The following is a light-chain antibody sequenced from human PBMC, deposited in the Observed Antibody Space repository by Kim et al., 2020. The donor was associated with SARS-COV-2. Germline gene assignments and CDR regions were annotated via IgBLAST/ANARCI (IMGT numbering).Light chain of an antibody. J-gene: IGKJ4*01. CDR1: QTISTY. Sequence: ASVGDRVTITCRASQTISTYLNWYQHKSGIAPKLLIYRASTLQSGVPSRFRGSGSGTDFTLTITNLQPDDFATYFCQQSTNSPLTFGGGTKVDIK. CDR2: RAS. V-gene: IGKV1-39*01. CDR3: QQSTNSPLT.